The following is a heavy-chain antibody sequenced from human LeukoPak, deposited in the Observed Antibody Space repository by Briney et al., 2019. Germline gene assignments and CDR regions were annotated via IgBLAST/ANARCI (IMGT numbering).Heavy chain of an antibody. CDR2: LYYSVST. CDR1: GGSLSSSSYY. D-gene: IGHD2-2*01. V-gene: IGHV4-39*01. CDR3: ARLMLGYCSSTSCSADYPFDY. J-gene: IGHJ4*02. Sequence: SETLSLSCTVSGGSLSSSSYYWGWIRQPPGKGLEWIGSLYYSVSTYYNPSLKSRVTISVDTSKNQFSLKLSSVTAADTAVYYCARLMLGYCSSTSCSADYPFDYWGQGTLVTVSS.